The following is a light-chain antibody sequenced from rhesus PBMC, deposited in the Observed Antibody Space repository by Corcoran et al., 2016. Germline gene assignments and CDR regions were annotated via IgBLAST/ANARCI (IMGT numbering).Light chain of an antibody. CDR3: QQYDDLPYR. Sequence: DIQMTQSPSSLSASVGDKITINCHASQDISSWLAWYQQKPGKAPKPLIYYKSRLQSGVTSRFSASGSGTDYNLPISSLQPDDFAIYYCQQYDDLPYRFGPGPRVEIK. V-gene: IGKV1-19*01. J-gene: IGKJ2*01. CDR2: YKS. CDR1: QDISSW.